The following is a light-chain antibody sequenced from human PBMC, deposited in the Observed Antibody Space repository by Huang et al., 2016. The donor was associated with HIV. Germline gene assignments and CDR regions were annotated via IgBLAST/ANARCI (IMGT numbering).Light chain of an antibody. CDR2: DAS. V-gene: IGKV1-33*01. J-gene: IGKJ5*01. CDR1: HDISTY. Sequence: DIQMTQSPSSLSASVKDRVTITCQASHDISTYLNWYQQKPGKAPKLLIYDASNVETGVPSRFSGSGSGTHFTLTINGLQPEDFATYYCQQHGDFPITFGQGTRLDIK. CDR3: QQHGDFPIT.